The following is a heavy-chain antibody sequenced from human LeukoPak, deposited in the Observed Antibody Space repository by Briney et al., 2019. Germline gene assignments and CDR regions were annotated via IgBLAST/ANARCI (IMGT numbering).Heavy chain of an antibody. Sequence: SETLSLTCTVSGGSISLYYWNWIRQPAGKGLEWIGRISTSGITNYNPSLKSRVTMSVDTSKNQFSLKPSSVTAADTAVYYCARDGFRGVVMASYYYYGMDVWGQGTTVTVSS. CDR2: ISTSGIT. CDR3: ARDGFRGVVMASYYYYGMDV. J-gene: IGHJ6*02. CDR1: GGSISLYY. V-gene: IGHV4-4*07. D-gene: IGHD3-10*01.